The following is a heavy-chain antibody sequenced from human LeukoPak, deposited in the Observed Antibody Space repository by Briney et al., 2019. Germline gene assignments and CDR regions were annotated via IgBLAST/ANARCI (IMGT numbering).Heavy chain of an antibody. V-gene: IGHV3-73*01. CDR2: IDKKDNLYAT. D-gene: IGHD2-15*01. CDR3: TRDRGTYNWFDP. CDR1: GFPFSGSA. J-gene: IGHJ5*02. Sequence: PGGSLKLSFVASGFPFSGSAVHWVRPSSGKGLEWVGHIDKKDNLYATAYAESVKGRFTISRDDSKDTAFLHMDSLKTEDTALYYCTRDRGTYNWFDPWGQGTLVTVSS.